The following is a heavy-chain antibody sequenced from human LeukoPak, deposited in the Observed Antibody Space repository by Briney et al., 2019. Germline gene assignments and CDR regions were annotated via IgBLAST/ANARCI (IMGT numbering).Heavy chain of an antibody. V-gene: IGHV1-69*05. CDR2: IIPIFGTA. Sequence: SVKVSCKASGGTFSSYAFSWVRQAPGQGLEWMGRIIPIFGTANYAQKFQGRVTITTDESTSTAYMELSSLRSEDTAVYYCARGHYYYDSSGYYDPTDAFDIWGQGTMVTVSS. D-gene: IGHD3-22*01. CDR1: GGTFSSYA. J-gene: IGHJ3*02. CDR3: ARGHYYYDSSGYYDPTDAFDI.